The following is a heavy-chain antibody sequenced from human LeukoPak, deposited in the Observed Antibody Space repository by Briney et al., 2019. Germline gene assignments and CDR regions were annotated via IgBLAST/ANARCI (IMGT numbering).Heavy chain of an antibody. CDR3: ARVSDYYDSSGRPLGAFDI. CDR1: GGSISSYY. CDR2: IYYSGST. V-gene: IGHV4-59*01. D-gene: IGHD3-22*01. Sequence: PSETLSLTCTVSGGSISSYYWSWIRQPPGKGLEWIGYIYYSGSTNYNPSLKSRVTISVDTSKNQFSLKLSSVTAADTAVYYCARVSDYYDSSGRPLGAFDIWGQGTMVTVSS. J-gene: IGHJ3*02.